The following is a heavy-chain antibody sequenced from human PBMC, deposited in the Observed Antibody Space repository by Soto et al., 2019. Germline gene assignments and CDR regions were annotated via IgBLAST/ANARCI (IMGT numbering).Heavy chain of an antibody. Sequence: PGGYLRLSCAASGVTFSSYWMSWVRQAPGKGLEWVANIKQDGSEKYYVDSVKGRFTISRDNAKNSLYLQMNSLRAEDTAVYYCARGELAGSVLFDYWGQGTLVTVSS. CDR3: ARGELAGSVLFDY. V-gene: IGHV3-7*01. CDR1: GVTFSSYW. J-gene: IGHJ4*02. CDR2: IKQDGSEK. D-gene: IGHD2-8*01.